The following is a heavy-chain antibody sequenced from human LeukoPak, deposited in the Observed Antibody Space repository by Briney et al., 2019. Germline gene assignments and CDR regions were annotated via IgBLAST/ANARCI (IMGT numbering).Heavy chain of an antibody. CDR2: ISAYNGNT. D-gene: IGHD1-26*01. CDR3: ARILVGATHLDAFDI. Sequence: GASVKVSCKASGYTFTSYGISWVRQAPGQGLEWMGWISAYNGNTNYAQKLQGRVTMTTDTSTSTAYMELRSLRSDDTAVYYCARILVGATHLDAFDIWGQGTMVTVSS. V-gene: IGHV1-18*01. J-gene: IGHJ3*02. CDR1: GYTFTSYG.